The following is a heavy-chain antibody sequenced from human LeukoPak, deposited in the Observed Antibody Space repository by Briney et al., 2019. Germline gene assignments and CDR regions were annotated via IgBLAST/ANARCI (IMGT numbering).Heavy chain of an antibody. CDR2: IWSDGGKS. Sequence: GGSLRLSCAASGFTFSAYGMHWVRQAPGKGLEWVAVIWSDGGKSYNSDSVKGRFTISRDNSKNTLYLQMNSLRADDAAVYYCATDSIGPATDFDYWGQGTLVTVSS. CDR3: ATDSIGPATDFDY. V-gene: IGHV3-33*01. CDR1: GFTFSAYG. J-gene: IGHJ4*02. D-gene: IGHD2-2*01.